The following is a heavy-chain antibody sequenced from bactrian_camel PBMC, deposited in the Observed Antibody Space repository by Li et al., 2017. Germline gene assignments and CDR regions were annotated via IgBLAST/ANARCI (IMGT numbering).Heavy chain of an antibody. CDR1: GGLYSGVT. CDR3: AAGSTYANCYSGGHFYAY. J-gene: IGHJ4*01. D-gene: IGHD1*01. CDR2: IDSRGNA. V-gene: IGHV3S57*01. Sequence: VQLVESGGGSVQAGDSLRLSCLVTGGLYSGVTMGWFRRLPGKERKGVGTIDSRGNAHLFEAVKGRFSVSKDNAKNTLYLQMNSLKPEDTAMYYCAAGSTYANCYSGGHFYAYWGQGTQVTVS.